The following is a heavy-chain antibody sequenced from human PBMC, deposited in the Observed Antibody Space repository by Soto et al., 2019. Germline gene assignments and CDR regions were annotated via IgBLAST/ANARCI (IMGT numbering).Heavy chain of an antibody. CDR1: GYTLTELS. CDR3: ATAESLYSGSYWPPRAYFDY. V-gene: IGHV1-24*01. J-gene: IGHJ4*02. CDR2: FDPEDGET. Sequence: ASVKVSCKVSGYTLTELSMHWVRQAPGKGLEWMGGFDPEDGETIYAQKFQGRVTMTEDTSTDTAYMELSSLRSEDTAVYYCATAESLYSGSYWPPRAYFDYWGQGTLVTVSS. D-gene: IGHD1-26*01.